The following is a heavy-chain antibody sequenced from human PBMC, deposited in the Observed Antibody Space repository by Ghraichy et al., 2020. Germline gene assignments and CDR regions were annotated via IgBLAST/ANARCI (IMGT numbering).Heavy chain of an antibody. D-gene: IGHD3-22*01. V-gene: IGHV1-3*01. Sequence: ASVKVSCKASGYTFTSYAMHWVRQAPGQRLEWMGWINAGNGNTKYSQKFQGRVTITRDTSASTAYMELSSLRSEDTAVYYCARTEYYYDSSGYYFYGMDVWGQGTTVTVSS. CDR3: ARTEYYYDSSGYYFYGMDV. J-gene: IGHJ6*02. CDR1: GYTFTSYA. CDR2: INAGNGNT.